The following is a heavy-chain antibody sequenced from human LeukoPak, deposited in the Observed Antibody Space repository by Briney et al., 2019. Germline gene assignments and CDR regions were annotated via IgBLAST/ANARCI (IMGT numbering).Heavy chain of an antibody. CDR1: GFTFSSYA. CDR2: ISGSGGST. CDR3: AKSMEWLLFLSHFDY. Sequence: GGSLRLSCAASGFTFSSYAMSWVRQAPGKGLEWVSAISGSGGSTYYAASVKGRFTISRDNSKNTLYLQMNSLRAEDTAVYYCAKSMEWLLFLSHFDYWGQGTLVTVSS. J-gene: IGHJ4*02. V-gene: IGHV3-23*01. D-gene: IGHD3-3*01.